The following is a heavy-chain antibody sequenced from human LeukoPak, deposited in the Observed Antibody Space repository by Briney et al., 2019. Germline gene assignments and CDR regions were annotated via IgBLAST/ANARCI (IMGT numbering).Heavy chain of an antibody. Sequence: SETLSLTCTVSGGSISSGGYYWSWIRQHPGKGLEWIGYIYYSGSTYYNPSLKSRVTISVDTSKNQFSLKLSSVTAADTAVYYCARAAPFRSIAVAGATYYFDYWGQGTLVTVSS. CDR2: IYYSGST. J-gene: IGHJ4*02. V-gene: IGHV4-31*03. CDR1: GGSISSGGYY. CDR3: ARAAPFRSIAVAGATYYFDY. D-gene: IGHD6-19*01.